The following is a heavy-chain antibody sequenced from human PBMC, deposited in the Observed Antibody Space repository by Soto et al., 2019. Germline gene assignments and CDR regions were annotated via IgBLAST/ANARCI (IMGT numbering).Heavy chain of an antibody. CDR2: IRSKANNYGT. CDR1: GFTFSGSA. D-gene: IGHD3-16*01. V-gene: IGHV3-73*01. CDR3: TSGLTFGGVIF. J-gene: IGHJ4*02. Sequence: GGSLRLSCAASGFTFSGSAMHWVRQSSGKGLEWVGRIRSKANNYGTAYAASVTGRFTVSRDDSKNTAYLQMNSLKTEDTAVYYCTSGLTFGGVIFWGQGTLVTVSS.